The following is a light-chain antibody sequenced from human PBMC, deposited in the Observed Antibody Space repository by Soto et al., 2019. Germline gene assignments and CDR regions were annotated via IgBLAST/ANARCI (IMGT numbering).Light chain of an antibody. J-gene: IGKJ5*01. CDR2: GAS. CDR3: QQYGTSPIT. Sequence: IVFTQSPGTLSLSPGEEATLSCRASHTVTSNYLVWYQQRPGQAPRLLIYGASARATGIPDRFSGSGSGRDFTLTISRLEPADFAVYYCQQYGTSPITFGQGTRLEI. CDR1: HTVTSNY. V-gene: IGKV3-20*01.